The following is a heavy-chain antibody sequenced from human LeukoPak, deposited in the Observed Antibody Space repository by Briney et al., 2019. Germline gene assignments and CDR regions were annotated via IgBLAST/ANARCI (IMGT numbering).Heavy chain of an antibody. J-gene: IGHJ4*02. CDR1: GGSFSGYY. V-gene: IGHV4-34*01. D-gene: IGHD4-17*01. CDR3: ARRVIHDYGDYSDFDY. Sequence: YPSETLSLTCAVYGGSFSGYYWSWIRQPPGKGLEWIGEINHSGSTYYNPSLKSRVTISVDTSKNQFSLKLSSVTAADTAVYYCARRVIHDYGDYSDFDYWGQGTLVTVSS. CDR2: INHSGST.